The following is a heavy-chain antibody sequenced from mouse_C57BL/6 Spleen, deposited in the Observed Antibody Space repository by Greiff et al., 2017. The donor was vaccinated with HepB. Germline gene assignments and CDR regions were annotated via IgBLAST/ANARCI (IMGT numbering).Heavy chain of an antibody. CDR1: GYTFTSYW. V-gene: IGHV1-55*01. D-gene: IGHD2-4*01. Sequence: QVQLQQPGAELVKPGASVKMSCKASGYTFTSYWITWVKQRPGQGLEWIGDIYPGSGSTNYNEKFKSKATLTVDTSSSTAYMQLSSLTSEDSAVYYCARGGYDYPRFAYWGQGTLVTVSA. CDR3: ARGGYDYPRFAY. CDR2: IYPGSGST. J-gene: IGHJ3*01.